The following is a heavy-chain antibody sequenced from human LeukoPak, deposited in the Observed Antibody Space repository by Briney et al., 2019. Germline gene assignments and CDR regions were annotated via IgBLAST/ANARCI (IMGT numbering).Heavy chain of an antibody. CDR1: GGTFSTSA. Sequence: ASVQVSCKTSGGTFSTSAITWVRQAPGQGLEWMGRIIPVLNITTYSQRFQGRVTITADTSTSTVYMELSSLRSEETAVYYCARDQGLTAPPPYGLDVWGQGTTVIVSS. CDR3: ARDQGLTAPPPYGLDV. V-gene: IGHV1-69*04. CDR2: IIPVLNIT. D-gene: IGHD5-18*01. J-gene: IGHJ6*02.